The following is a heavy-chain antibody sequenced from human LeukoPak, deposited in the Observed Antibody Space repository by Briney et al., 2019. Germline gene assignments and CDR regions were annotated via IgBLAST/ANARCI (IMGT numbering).Heavy chain of an antibody. CDR3: ARHLSGVTGYTYGRGIDY. Sequence: PGGSLRLSCVASGFTFHSYAMSWVRQAPGKGLEWVANIKKDGSEKYYVDSVKGRFTISRDNAKKSLYLQMNSLRAEDTAVYYCARHLSGVTGYTYGRGIDYWGQGTLVTVSS. J-gene: IGHJ4*02. V-gene: IGHV3-7*01. CDR1: GFTFHSYA. CDR2: IKKDGSEK. D-gene: IGHD5-18*01.